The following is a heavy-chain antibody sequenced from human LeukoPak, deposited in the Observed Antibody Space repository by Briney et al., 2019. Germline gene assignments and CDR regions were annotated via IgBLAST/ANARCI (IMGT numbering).Heavy chain of an antibody. CDR2: ISSSSGYK. V-gene: IGHV3-21*01. D-gene: IGHD4-11*01. CDR3: ARASSNLPDY. CDR1: GFTFSSYS. J-gene: IGHJ4*02. Sequence: GGSLRLSCAASGFTFSSYSMNWIRQAPGKGLEWVSSISSSSGYKHYEDSVKGRFTISRDNAKNSLYLQMNSLRAEDTAVYYCARASSNLPDYWGQGTLVTVSS.